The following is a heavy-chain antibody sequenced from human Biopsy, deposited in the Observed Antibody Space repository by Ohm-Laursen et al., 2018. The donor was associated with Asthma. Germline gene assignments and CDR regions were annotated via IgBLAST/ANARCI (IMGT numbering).Heavy chain of an antibody. CDR3: ASGGTADALDY. Sequence: SETLSLTCTVSGGSISSSSYYWGWIRQPPGKGLEWIGGIYYSGSTYYNPSLKSRVTISIDTPKNQFSRKLTSVTAADTAVYYCASGGTADALDYWGQGTLVTVSS. CDR2: IYYSGST. D-gene: IGHD3-16*01. V-gene: IGHV4-39*01. J-gene: IGHJ4*02. CDR1: GGSISSSSYY.